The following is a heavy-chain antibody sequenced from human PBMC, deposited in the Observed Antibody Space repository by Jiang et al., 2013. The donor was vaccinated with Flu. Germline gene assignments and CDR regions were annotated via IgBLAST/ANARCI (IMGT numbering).Heavy chain of an antibody. V-gene: IGHV4-59*01. J-gene: IGHJ6*02. Sequence: LLKPSETLSLTCTVSGGSISSYYWSWIRQPPGKGLEWIGYIYYSGSTNYNPSLKSRVTISVDTSKNQFSLKLSSVTAADTAVYYCARRPGGGFGEFFPSYYGMDVVGPRDHGHRSP. CDR1: GGSISSYY. CDR3: ARRPGGGFGEFFPSYYGMDV. D-gene: IGHD3-10*01. CDR2: IYYSGST.